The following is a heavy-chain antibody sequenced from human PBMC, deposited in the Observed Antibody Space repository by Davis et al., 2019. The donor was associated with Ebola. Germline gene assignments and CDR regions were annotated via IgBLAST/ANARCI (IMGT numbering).Heavy chain of an antibody. D-gene: IGHD5-12*01. Sequence: SGPTLVKPTQTLTLTCTFSGFSLSTSGMCVSWIRQPPGKALDWPAHIFSNDEKSYSTSLKSRLTISKDTSKSQVVLTMTNMDPVDTATYYCARIFRSQGWWLRSDYWGQGTLVTVSS. V-gene: IGHV2-26*01. CDR3: ARIFRSQGWWLRSDY. J-gene: IGHJ4*02. CDR1: GFSLSTSGMC. CDR2: IFSNDEK.